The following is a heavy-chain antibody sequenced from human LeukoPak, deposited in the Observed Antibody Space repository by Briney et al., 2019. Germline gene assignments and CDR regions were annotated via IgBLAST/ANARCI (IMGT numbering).Heavy chain of an antibody. CDR1: GFTFSTYS. CDR2: VSSTGSFI. CDR3: AGRYCSNGVCWFDP. D-gene: IGHD2-8*01. J-gene: IGHJ5*02. Sequence: GGSLRLSCAASGFTFSTYSMNWVRQAPGKGLEWVSSVSSTGSFIHYADSVKGRFTISRDNAENSLSLQMNSLRVEDTAVYYCAGRYCSNGVCWFDPWGQGTLVTVSS. V-gene: IGHV3-21*01.